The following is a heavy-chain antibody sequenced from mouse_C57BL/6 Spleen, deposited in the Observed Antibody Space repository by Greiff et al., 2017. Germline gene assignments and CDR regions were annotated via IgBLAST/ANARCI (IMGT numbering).Heavy chain of an antibody. D-gene: IGHD1-1*01. CDR1: GFTFSDYG. V-gene: IGHV5-17*01. J-gene: IGHJ1*03. CDR2: ISSGSSTI. Sequence: EVKLVESGGGLVKPGGSLKLSCAASGFTFSDYGMHWVRQAPEKGLEWVAYISSGSSTIYYADTVKGRFTISRDNAKNTLCLQMTSLRSEDTAMYYCARSPVVAHWYFGGWGTGTTVTVSS. CDR3: ARSPVVAHWYFGG.